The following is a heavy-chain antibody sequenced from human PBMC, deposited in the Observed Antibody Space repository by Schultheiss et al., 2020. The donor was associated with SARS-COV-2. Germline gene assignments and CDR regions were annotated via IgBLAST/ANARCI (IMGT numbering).Heavy chain of an antibody. CDR2: ISGSGGST. CDR3: ARARAEQHLPFSWGPIPHPTTWFDP. J-gene: IGHJ5*02. CDR1: GFTFSSYA. D-gene: IGHD6-13*01. V-gene: IGHV3-23*01. Sequence: GESLKISCAASGFTFSSYAMSWVRQAPGKGLEWVSAISGSGGSTYYADSVKGRFTISRDNSKNTLYLQMNSLRDDDTAIYYCARARAEQHLPFSWGPIPHPTTWFDPWGQGTLVTVSS.